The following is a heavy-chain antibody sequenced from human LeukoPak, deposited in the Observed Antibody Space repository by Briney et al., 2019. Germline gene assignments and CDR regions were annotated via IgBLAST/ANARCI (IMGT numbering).Heavy chain of an antibody. Sequence: GRSLRLSCAASGFTFSSYGMHWVRQAPGKGLEWVAVISYDGSNKYYADSVKGRFTIPRDNSKNTLYLQMNSLRAEDTAVYYCAKVPYYYDSSGYLDYWGQGTLVTVSS. CDR1: GFTFSSYG. V-gene: IGHV3-30*18. D-gene: IGHD3-22*01. J-gene: IGHJ4*02. CDR2: ISYDGSNK. CDR3: AKVPYYYDSSGYLDY.